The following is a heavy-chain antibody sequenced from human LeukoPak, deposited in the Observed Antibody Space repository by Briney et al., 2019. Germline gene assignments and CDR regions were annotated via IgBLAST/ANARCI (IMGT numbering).Heavy chain of an antibody. J-gene: IGHJ4*02. V-gene: IGHV1-18*01. CDR1: GYTFTSYG. CDR3: ARDSPGGSDSSGRGTYFDY. Sequence: ASVKVSCKASGYTFTSYGISWVRQAPGQGLEWMGWTSAYDGNTKYTQKVQYRVTMTTDTSTSTAYMELRSLRSDDTAVYYCARDSPGGSDSSGRGTYFDYWGQGTLVTVSS. CDR2: TSAYDGNT. D-gene: IGHD3-22*01.